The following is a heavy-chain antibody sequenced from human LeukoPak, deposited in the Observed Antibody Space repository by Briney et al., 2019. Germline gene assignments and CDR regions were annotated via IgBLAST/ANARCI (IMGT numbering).Heavy chain of an antibody. CDR3: ARVLSTVTTFDY. CDR2: ISSSGSNK. V-gene: IGHV3-48*03. Sequence: PGGSLRLSCAASGSTFSSYVINWVRQAPVKGLEWVSYISSSGSNKYYADSVKGRFTISRDNAKNSLYLQMNSLRAEDTAVYYCARVLSTVTTFDYWGQGTLVTVSS. CDR1: GSTFSSYV. J-gene: IGHJ4*02. D-gene: IGHD4-17*01.